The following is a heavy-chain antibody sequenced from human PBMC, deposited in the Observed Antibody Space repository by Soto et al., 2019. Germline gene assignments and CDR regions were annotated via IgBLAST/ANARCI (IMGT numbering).Heavy chain of an antibody. D-gene: IGHD3-22*01. J-gene: IGHJ6*02. CDR1: GGSISSYY. CDR2: IYYSGST. V-gene: IGHV4-59*12. Sequence: SETLSLTCTVSGGSISSYYWSWIRQPPGKGLEWIGYIYYSGSTNYNPSLKSRVTLSIDTSKNQFSLKLSSVTAADTAVYYCAREVVSRGMDVWGQGTTVTVSS. CDR3: AREVVSRGMDV.